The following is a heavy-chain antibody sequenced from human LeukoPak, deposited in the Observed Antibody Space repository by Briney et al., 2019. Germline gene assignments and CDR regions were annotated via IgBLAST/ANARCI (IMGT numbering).Heavy chain of an antibody. CDR3: ARGMIVVIDDAFDI. Sequence: PSETLSLTCTVSGGSISRGGYYWSWIRQHPGKGLEWIGYTYYSGSTYYNPSLKSRVTISVDTSKNQFSLKLSSVTAADTAVYYCARGMIVVIDDAFDIWGQGTMVTVSS. CDR2: TYYSGST. V-gene: IGHV4-31*03. CDR1: GGSISRGGYY. D-gene: IGHD3-22*01. J-gene: IGHJ3*02.